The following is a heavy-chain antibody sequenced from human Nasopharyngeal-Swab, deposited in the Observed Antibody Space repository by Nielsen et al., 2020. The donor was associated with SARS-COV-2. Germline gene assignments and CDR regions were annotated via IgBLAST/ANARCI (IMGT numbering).Heavy chain of an antibody. D-gene: IGHD5-24*01. CDR2: IYYSGVT. Sequence: RQAPGKGLEWIGYIYYSGVTNYNPSLKSRVTISVDTSKNQFSLKLSPVTAADTAVYYCARGEMATIPNFDYWGQGTLVTVSS. V-gene: IGHV4-59*01. J-gene: IGHJ4*02. CDR3: ARGEMATIPNFDY.